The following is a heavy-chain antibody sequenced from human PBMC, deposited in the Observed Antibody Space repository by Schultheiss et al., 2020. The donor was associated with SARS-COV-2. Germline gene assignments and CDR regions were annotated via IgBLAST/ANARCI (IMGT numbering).Heavy chain of an antibody. J-gene: IGHJ4*02. Sequence: GSLRLSCVGSGFTFSRHWMGWVRQAPGKGLEWIGEIDPKGATKYNPSLISRVSMSVDTSQNHISLHLKSVTAADTAVYYCAGSGYRYGARWWGQGTLVTVSS. CDR3: AGSGYRYGARW. CDR2: IDPKGAT. D-gene: IGHD5-18*01. V-gene: IGHV4-34*08. CDR1: GFTFSRHW.